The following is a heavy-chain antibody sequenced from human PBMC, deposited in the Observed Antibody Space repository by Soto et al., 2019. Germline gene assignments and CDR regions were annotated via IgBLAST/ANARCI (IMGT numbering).Heavy chain of an antibody. CDR3: AKEQGRVAAALVY. J-gene: IGHJ4*02. D-gene: IGHD6-13*01. CDR2: ITSSGSNT. Sequence: VQLLESGGDLVQRGGSLRLSCAASGFTFSGYGMSWVRQAPGKGLEWVSSITSSGSNTYYVDSVKGRFTISRDNSKNTLYLQMNSLTVEDTAVYYCAKEQGRVAAALVYWGQGTLVTVSS. CDR1: GFTFSGYG. V-gene: IGHV3-23*01.